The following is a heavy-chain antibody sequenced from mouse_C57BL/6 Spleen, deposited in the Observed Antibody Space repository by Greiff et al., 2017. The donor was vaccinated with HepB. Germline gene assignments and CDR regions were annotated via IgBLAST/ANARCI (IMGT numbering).Heavy chain of an antibody. J-gene: IGHJ4*01. V-gene: IGHV5-4*03. CDR2: ISDGGSYT. CDR3: ARGGDYYRGSSVGYAMDY. Sequence: EVKLVESGGGLVKPGGSLKLSCAASGFTFSSYAMSWVRQTPEKRLEWVATISDGGSYTYYPDNVKGRITISRDNAKNNLYLQISHLKSEDTAMYYCARGGDYYRGSSVGYAMDYWGQGTSVTVSS. CDR1: GFTFSSYA. D-gene: IGHD1-1*01.